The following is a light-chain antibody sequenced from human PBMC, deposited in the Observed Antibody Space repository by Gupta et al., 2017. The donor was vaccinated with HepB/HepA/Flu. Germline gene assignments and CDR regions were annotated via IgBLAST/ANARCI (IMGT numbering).Light chain of an antibody. CDR1: SSDVGSYNL. CDR2: EVS. Sequence: SALTQPASVSGSPGPSLTISCTGTSSDVGSYNLVSWYQQHPGKAPKLMIYEVSKRPAGVANRFSGSKSDNTASLTISGRQAEDEADYYCCSDAGSSTWVVGGGTKLTVL. J-gene: IGLJ3*02. CDR3: CSDAGSSTWV. V-gene: IGLV2-23*02.